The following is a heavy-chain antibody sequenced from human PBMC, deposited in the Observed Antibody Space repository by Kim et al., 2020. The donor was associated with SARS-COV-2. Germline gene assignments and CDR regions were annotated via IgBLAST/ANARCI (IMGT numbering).Heavy chain of an antibody. CDR2: INTNTGNP. CDR1: GYTFTSYG. J-gene: IGHJ4*02. V-gene: IGHV7-4-1*02. Sequence: ASVKVSCKASGYTFTSYGMNWVRQAPGQGLEWMGWINTNTGNPTYAQGFTGRFVFSLDTSVSTAYLQISGLRAADTALYYCARDLFELAFCRTTNCYGFDFWGQGTLVTVFS. CDR3: ARDLFELAFCRTTNCYGFDF. D-gene: IGHD2-2*01.